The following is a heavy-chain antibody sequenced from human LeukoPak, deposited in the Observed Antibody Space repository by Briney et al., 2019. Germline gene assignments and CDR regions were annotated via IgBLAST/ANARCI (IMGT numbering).Heavy chain of an antibody. Sequence: PGGSLRLSCAASGFTFSDNWMTWVRQAPGKGLEWVANINQDGRGRYYVDSVQGRFIISRDNAQNSVHLQMNSLRAEDTAVYYCATRYCSIAACRASSYKCMDDWGKGTTVIASS. D-gene: IGHD2-2*01. J-gene: IGHJ6*04. CDR1: GFTFSDNW. CDR2: INQDGRGR. CDR3: ATRYCSIAACRASSYKCMDD. V-gene: IGHV3-7*01.